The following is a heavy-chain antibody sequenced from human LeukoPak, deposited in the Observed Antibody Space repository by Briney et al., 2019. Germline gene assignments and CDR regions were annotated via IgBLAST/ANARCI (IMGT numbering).Heavy chain of an antibody. J-gene: IGHJ4*02. D-gene: IGHD5-18*01. Sequence: SETLSLTCAVYGGSFSGYYWSWIRQPPGKGLEWIGEINHSGSTNYNPSLKSRLTISVGTSKNQFSLKLSSVTAADTAVYYCARGYSIDYFDYWGQGTLVTVSS. CDR1: GGSFSGYY. V-gene: IGHV4-34*01. CDR2: INHSGST. CDR3: ARGYSIDYFDY.